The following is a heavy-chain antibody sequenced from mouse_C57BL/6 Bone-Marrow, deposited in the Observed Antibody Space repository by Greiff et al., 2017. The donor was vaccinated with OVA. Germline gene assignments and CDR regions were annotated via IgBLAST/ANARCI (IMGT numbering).Heavy chain of an antibody. V-gene: IGHV5-17*01. CDR2: ISSGSSTI. CDR3: ARINYWYFDV. J-gene: IGHJ1*03. CDR1: GFTFSDYG. Sequence: EVKLQESGGGLVKPGGSLKLSCAASGFTFSDYGMHWVRQAPEKGLEWVAYISSGSSTIYYADTVKRRFTISRDNAKNTLFLQMTSLRSEDTAMYYCARINYWYFDVWGTGTTVTVSS.